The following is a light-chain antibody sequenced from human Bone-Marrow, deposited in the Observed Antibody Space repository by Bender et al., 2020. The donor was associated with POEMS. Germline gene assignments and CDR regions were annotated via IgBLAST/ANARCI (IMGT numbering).Light chain of an antibody. CDR3: SSYSTISTRV. J-gene: IGLJ2*01. CDR2: EDN. V-gene: IGLV2-14*02. CDR1: SSDVGRYNL. Sequence: QSALTQPASVSGSPGQPITISCTGTSSDVGRYNLVSWYQQRPGKAPKIIIYEDNRRPSGLSYRFSASKSGNTASLTISELQAEDEADYYCSSYSTISTRVFGGGTKLTVL.